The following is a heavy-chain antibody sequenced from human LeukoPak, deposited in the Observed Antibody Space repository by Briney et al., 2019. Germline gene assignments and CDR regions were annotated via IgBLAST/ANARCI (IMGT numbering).Heavy chain of an antibody. CDR1: GGTFSTSA. Sequence: PVKVSCKASGGTFSTSAISWVRQAPGQGLEWMGGIIPILSTTISAQKFQGRVTISADESTSTAYMELNTLRSEDTAVYYCAMGIGNWFDPWGQGTLVTVSS. V-gene: IGHV1-69*13. CDR3: AMGIGNWFDP. D-gene: IGHD1-26*01. CDR2: IIPILSTT. J-gene: IGHJ5*02.